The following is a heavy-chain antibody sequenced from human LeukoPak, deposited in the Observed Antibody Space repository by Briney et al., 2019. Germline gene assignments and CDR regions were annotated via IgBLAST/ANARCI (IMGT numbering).Heavy chain of an antibody. Sequence: SETLSLTCTVSGGSISSYYWNWIRQPPGKGLEWIGYIYYSGSTNYNPSLKSRVTISVDTSKNQFSLKLSSVTAADTAVYYCARGASYYGSGSFFGYYHMDVWGKGTTVTISS. J-gene: IGHJ6*03. CDR3: ARGASYYGSGSFFGYYHMDV. D-gene: IGHD3-10*01. CDR1: GGSISSYY. CDR2: IYYSGST. V-gene: IGHV4-59*01.